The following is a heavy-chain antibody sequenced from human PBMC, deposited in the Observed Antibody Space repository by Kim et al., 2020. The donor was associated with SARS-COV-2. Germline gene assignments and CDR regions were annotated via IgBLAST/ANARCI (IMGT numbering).Heavy chain of an antibody. J-gene: IGHJ5*02. V-gene: IGHV1-69*01. CDR3: ARVNNGNYLFDP. CDR2: IIPIFGPA. D-gene: IGHD1-7*01. Sequence: IIPIFGPANYAQKFQGRVTITADASTSTAYMVLNSLRSEDTAVYYCARVNNGNYLFDPWGQGTLVTVS.